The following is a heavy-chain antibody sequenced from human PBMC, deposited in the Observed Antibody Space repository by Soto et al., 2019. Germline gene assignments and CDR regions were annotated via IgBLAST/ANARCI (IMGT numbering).Heavy chain of an antibody. J-gene: IGHJ4*02. CDR3: ARGSGFETYYDFWSGYDPANYFDY. D-gene: IGHD3-3*01. Sequence: QVQLQESGPGLVKPSETLSLTCTVSGGSISSYYWSWIRQPPGKGLEWFGYIYYSGSTNYNPPLTSRVTISVDTSKNQFSLKLSSVTAADTAVYYCARGSGFETYYDFWSGYDPANYFDYWGQGTLVTVSS. CDR2: IYYSGST. V-gene: IGHV4-59*01. CDR1: GGSISSYY.